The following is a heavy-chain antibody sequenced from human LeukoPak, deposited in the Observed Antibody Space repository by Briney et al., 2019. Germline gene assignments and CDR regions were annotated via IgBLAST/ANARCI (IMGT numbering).Heavy chain of an antibody. Sequence: SETLSLTCTVSGGSISSYYWSWIRQPPGKGLEWIGYIYYSGSTNYNPSLKSRVTISVDTSKNQFSLKLSSVTAADTAVYYCARLGSPTLAVAWDPFFDYWGQGTLVTVSS. V-gene: IGHV4-59*08. CDR2: IYYSGST. D-gene: IGHD6-19*01. J-gene: IGHJ4*02. CDR3: ARLGSPTLAVAWDPFFDY. CDR1: GGSISSYY.